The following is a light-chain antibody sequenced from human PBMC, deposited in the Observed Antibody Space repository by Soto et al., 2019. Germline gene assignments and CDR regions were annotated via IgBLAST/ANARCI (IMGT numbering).Light chain of an antibody. Sequence: EIVLKQSPGTLSLSPGERATLSCRASQSVSSSYLAWYQQKPGQAPRLLIYGASSRATGIPDRFSGSGSGTDFTLTIGTPEPEDFAVYYCQQYGSSPPYTFGQGTKLEIK. CDR1: QSVSSSY. CDR2: GAS. V-gene: IGKV3-20*01. J-gene: IGKJ2*01. CDR3: QQYGSSPPYT.